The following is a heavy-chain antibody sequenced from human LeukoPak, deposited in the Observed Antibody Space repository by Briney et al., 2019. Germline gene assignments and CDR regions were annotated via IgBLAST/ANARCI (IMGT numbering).Heavy chain of an antibody. CDR2: IYWDDDE. Sequence: SGPTLVNPTQTLTLTCTFSGFSLSTSGVGVGWIRQPPGKALEWLALIYWDDDERYSPSLKSRLTITKDTSKNQVVLTVTNMDPVDTATYYCAHRQSRGWPNVEYFQHWGQGTLVTVSS. D-gene: IGHD6-19*01. V-gene: IGHV2-5*02. J-gene: IGHJ1*01. CDR3: AHRQSRGWPNVEYFQH. CDR1: GFSLSTSGVG.